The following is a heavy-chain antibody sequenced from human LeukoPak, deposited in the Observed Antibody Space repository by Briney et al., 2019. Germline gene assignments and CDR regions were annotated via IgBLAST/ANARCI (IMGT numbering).Heavy chain of an antibody. J-gene: IGHJ3*02. V-gene: IGHV3-66*02. D-gene: IGHD3-3*01. CDR1: GFTVSSNY. CDR2: IYSGGST. Sequence: GGSLRLSCAASGFTVSSNYMSWVRQAPGKGLEWVSVIYSGGSTYYADSVKGRFTISRDNSKNTLYLQMNSLRAEDTAVYYCAGRSPSRTYDFWSGYYLHDAFDIWGQGTMVTVSS. CDR3: AGRSPSRTYDFWSGYYLHDAFDI.